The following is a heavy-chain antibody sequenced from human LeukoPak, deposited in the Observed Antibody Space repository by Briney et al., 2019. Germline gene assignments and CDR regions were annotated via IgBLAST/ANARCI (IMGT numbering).Heavy chain of an antibody. CDR3: ARDYDSSGYYSN. CDR2: IYYSGST. D-gene: IGHD3-22*01. CDR1: GGSISSGDYY. V-gene: IGHV4-30-4*08. Sequence: PSQTLSLTCTVSGGSISSGDYYWSWIRQPPGKGLEWIGYIYYSGSTYYNPSLKSRVTISVDTSKNQFSLKLSSVTAADTAVYYCARDYDSSGYYSNWGQGTLVTVSS. J-gene: IGHJ4*02.